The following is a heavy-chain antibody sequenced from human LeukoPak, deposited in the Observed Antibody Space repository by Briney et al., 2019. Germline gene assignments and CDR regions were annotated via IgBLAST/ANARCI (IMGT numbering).Heavy chain of an antibody. V-gene: IGHV4-59*01. D-gene: IGHD5-24*01. J-gene: IGHJ4*02. Sequence: SETLSLTCTVSGGSISSYYWSWIRQPPGKGLEWIGYIYYSGSTNYNPSLKSRVTISVDTSKNQFSLELSSVTAADTAVYYCATQEMATIKFDYWGQGTLVTVSS. CDR2: IYYSGST. CDR1: GGSISSYY. CDR3: ATQEMATIKFDY.